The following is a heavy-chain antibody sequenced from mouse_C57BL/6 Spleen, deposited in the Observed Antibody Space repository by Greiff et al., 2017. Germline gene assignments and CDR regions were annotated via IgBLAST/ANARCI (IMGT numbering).Heavy chain of an antibody. V-gene: IGHV3-6*01. D-gene: IGHD2-1*01. CDR2: ISYDGSN. CDR3: ARGFYGNYDYAMDY. Sequence: ESGPGLVKPSQSLSLTCSVTGYSITSGYYWNWIRQFPGNKLEWMGYISYDGSNNYNPSLKNRISITRDTSKNQFFLKLNSVTTEDTATYYCARGFYGNYDYAMDYWGQGTSVTVSS. J-gene: IGHJ4*01. CDR1: GYSITSGYY.